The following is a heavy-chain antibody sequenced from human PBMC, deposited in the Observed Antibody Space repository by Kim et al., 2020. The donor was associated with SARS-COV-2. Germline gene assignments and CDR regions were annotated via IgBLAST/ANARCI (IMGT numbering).Heavy chain of an antibody. CDR1: GFSFSNYS. J-gene: IGHJ6*02. Sequence: GGSLRLSCTASGFSFSNYSLSWVRQAPGKGLEWVSYIGVTGGRTYNADSVKGRFTISRDSAKNTVYLQMNNLRGEDTAVYYCARDTDSAGDGSVYVCG. CDR3: ARDTDSAGDGSVYV. CDR2: IGVTGGRT. D-gene: IGHD2-21*01. V-gene: IGHV3-21*01.